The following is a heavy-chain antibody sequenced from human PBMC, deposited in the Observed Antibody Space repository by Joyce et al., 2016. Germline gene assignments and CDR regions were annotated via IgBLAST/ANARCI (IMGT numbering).Heavy chain of an antibody. CDR2: MGSDAYNH. CDR3: ARCPSRFGSTIYYYGMDV. Sequence: QVQLVESGGGVVQPGRSLRLSCAASGFTCNNYALHWVRHAPGMGVEWVAAMGSDAYNHFDADVVKGRFTSSRDNSKNTLYLQMKSLRAEDTAVYFCARCPSRFGSTIYYYGMDVWGQGTTVTVSS. CDR1: GFTCNNYA. D-gene: IGHD1-26*01. V-gene: IGHV3-33*01. J-gene: IGHJ6*02.